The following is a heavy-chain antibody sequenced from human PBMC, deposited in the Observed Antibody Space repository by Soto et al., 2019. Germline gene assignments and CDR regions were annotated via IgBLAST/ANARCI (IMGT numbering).Heavy chain of an antibody. V-gene: IGHV3-53*04. CDR1: GFTVSSNY. CDR2: IYSGGST. Sequence: GSLRLSCAASGFTVSSNYMSWVRQAPGKGLEWVSVIYSGGSTYYADSVKGRFTISRHNSKNTLYLQMNSLRAEDTAVYYCARDQVGAGRYYYYYYGMDVWGQGTTVTVSS. D-gene: IGHD1-26*01. J-gene: IGHJ6*02. CDR3: ARDQVGAGRYYYYYYGMDV.